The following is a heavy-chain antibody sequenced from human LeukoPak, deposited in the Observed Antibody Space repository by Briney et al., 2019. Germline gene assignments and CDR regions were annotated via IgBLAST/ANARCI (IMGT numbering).Heavy chain of an antibody. CDR2: IYPGDSDT. D-gene: IGHD1-26*01. CDR1: GYSFTNYW. Sequence: GESLKISCKGSGYSFTNYWIGWVRQMPGKGLEWMGIIYPGDSDTRYSPSFQGQVTILADKSISIAYLQWSSLKASDTAMYYCARRRGSYYPDAFDIRGPGTMVTVSS. CDR3: ARRRGSYYPDAFDI. V-gene: IGHV5-51*01. J-gene: IGHJ3*02.